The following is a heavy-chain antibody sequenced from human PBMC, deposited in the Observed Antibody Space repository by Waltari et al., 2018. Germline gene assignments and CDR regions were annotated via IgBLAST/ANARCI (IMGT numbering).Heavy chain of an antibody. CDR1: GYTFTGYY. J-gene: IGHJ4*02. Sequence: QVQLVQSGAEVKKPGASVKVSCKASGYTFTGYYMHWVRQAPGQGLEWRVVINPNSGGTNYAQKFQGRVTMTRDTSISTAYMELSRLRSDDTAVYYCAREGRIRVRGVIINYGGQGTLVTVSS. CDR2: INPNSGGT. D-gene: IGHD3-10*01. CDR3: AREGRIRVRGVIINY. V-gene: IGHV1-2*02.